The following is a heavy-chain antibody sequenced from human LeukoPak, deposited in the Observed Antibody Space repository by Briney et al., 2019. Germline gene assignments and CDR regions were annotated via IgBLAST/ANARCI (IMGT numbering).Heavy chain of an antibody. Sequence: PGGSLRLSCAASGFIFSNYGMHWVRQAPGKGLEWVSSISSSSSYIYYADSVKGRFTISRDNAKNSLYLQMNSLRAEDTAVYYCARDRLRFLEWLLSDAFDIWGQGTMVTVSS. CDR1: GFIFSNYG. J-gene: IGHJ3*02. CDR3: ARDRLRFLEWLLSDAFDI. CDR2: ISSSSSYI. V-gene: IGHV3-21*01. D-gene: IGHD3-3*01.